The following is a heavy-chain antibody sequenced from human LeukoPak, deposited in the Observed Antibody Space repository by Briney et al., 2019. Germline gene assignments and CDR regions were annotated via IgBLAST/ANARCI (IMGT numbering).Heavy chain of an antibody. V-gene: IGHV4-59*12. D-gene: IGHD6-13*01. J-gene: IGHJ4*02. CDR3: ARVSLSAAAGRPFDY. Sequence: SETLSLTCTVSGGSISSYYWSWIRQPPRKGLEWIGYIYYSGSTNYNPSLKSRVTISVDTSKNQFSLKLSSVTAADTAVYYCARVSLSAAAGRPFDYWGQGTLVTVSS. CDR1: GGSISSYY. CDR2: IYYSGST.